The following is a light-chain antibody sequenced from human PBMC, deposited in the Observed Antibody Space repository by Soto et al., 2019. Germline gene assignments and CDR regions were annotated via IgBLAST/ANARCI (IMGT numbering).Light chain of an antibody. Sequence: QSVLTQPASVSGSPGQSITISCTGTSSDVGGYNYVSWYQQHPGKAPKLMIYEVSNRPSGVSNRFSGSKSANTASLTISGLQAEDEADYYCSSYEGSSPLDVFGTGTKVTVL. CDR2: EVS. CDR3: SSYEGSSPLDV. V-gene: IGLV2-14*01. CDR1: SSDVGGYNY. J-gene: IGLJ1*01.